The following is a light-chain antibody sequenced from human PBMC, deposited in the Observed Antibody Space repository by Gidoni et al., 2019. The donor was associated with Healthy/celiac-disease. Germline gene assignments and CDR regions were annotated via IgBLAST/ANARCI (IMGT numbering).Light chain of an antibody. J-gene: IGKJ2*01. Sequence: DIHMTQSPSTMSASVGGIVTITCRASQSISSWLAWYQQKPGKAPKLLIYKASSLDSGVPSRFSGSGSGTEFTLTISRLQPDDFAIYYCQQYNSYPIFFGQGTKLEIK. CDR3: QQYNSYPIF. V-gene: IGKV1-5*03. CDR2: KAS. CDR1: QSISSW.